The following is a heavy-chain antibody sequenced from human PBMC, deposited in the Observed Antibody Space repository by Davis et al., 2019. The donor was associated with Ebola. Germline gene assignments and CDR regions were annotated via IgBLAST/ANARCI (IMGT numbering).Heavy chain of an antibody. CDR2: ISYDGSNK. Sequence: GESLKISCAASGFTFSSYGMHWVRQAPGKGLEWVAVISYDGSNKYYADSVKGRFTISRDNSKNTLYLQMNSLRAEDTAVYYCAKESYGSGAQDLLYYYYGMDVWGKGTTVTVSS. CDR3: AKESYGSGAQDLLYYYYGMDV. J-gene: IGHJ6*04. V-gene: IGHV3-30*18. CDR1: GFTFSSYG. D-gene: IGHD3-10*01.